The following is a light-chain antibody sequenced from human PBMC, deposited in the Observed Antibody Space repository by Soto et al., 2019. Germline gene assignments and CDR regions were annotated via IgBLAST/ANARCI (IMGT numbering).Light chain of an antibody. V-gene: IGKV1-39*01. CDR3: QQSYSTPWT. CDR2: AAS. J-gene: IGKJ1*01. Sequence: DIQMTQSPSSLSASVGDRVTITCRASQSISSYLNWYQQKPGKAPKLLIYAASSLQSGVPSRFSGSGSGTDFPLNISSLQPEDFATYYCQQSYSTPWTFGQGTKVEIK. CDR1: QSISSY.